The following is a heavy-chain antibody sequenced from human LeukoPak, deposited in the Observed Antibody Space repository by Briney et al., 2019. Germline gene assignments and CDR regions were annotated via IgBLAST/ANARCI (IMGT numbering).Heavy chain of an antibody. CDR3: ARRDGYYGSGSKFDY. J-gene: IGHJ4*02. CDR1: GGSITSNSYY. CDR2: ITYSGGT. D-gene: IGHD3-10*01. Sequence: SETLSLTCTVSGGSITSNSYYWGWIRQPPGKGLEWIGSITYSGGTNYNPSLKSRVTISVDTSKNQFSLKLSSVTAADTAVYYCARRDGYYGSGSKFDYWGQGTLVTVSS. V-gene: IGHV4-39*07.